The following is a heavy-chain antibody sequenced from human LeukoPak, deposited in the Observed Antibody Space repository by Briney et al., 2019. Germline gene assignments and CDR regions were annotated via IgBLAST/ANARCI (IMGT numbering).Heavy chain of an antibody. CDR3: ARERRSSGSKYYYYGMDV. CDR2: IIPLLGIA. D-gene: IGHD6-13*01. CDR1: GGTFISYA. Sequence: GASVKVSCKASGGTFISYAISRVRQAPGQGLEWMGRIIPLLGIANYAQKFQGRVTITPDKSTSTAYMELSSLRSEDTGLYYCARERRSSGSKYYYYGMDVWGQGTTVTVSS. J-gene: IGHJ6*02. V-gene: IGHV1-69*04.